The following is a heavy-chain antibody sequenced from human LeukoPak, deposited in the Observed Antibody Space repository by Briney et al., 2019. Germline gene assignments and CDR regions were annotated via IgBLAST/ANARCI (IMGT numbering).Heavy chain of an antibody. CDR3: AADAYYYDSSGYSLDY. J-gene: IGHJ4*02. CDR1: GFTFTSSA. V-gene: IGHV1-58*02. Sequence: ASVKVSCKASGFTFTSSAMQWVRQTRGQRLEWIGWIVVGSGNTNYAQKFQERVTITRDMSTSTAYMELSSLRSDDTAVYYCAADAYYYDSSGYSLDYWGQGTLVTVSS. D-gene: IGHD3-22*01. CDR2: IVVGSGNT.